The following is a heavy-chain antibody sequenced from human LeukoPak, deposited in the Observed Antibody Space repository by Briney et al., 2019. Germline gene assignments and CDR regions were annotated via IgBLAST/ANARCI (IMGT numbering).Heavy chain of an antibody. V-gene: IGHV4-4*09. CDR1: GGSISSYY. CDR3: AIQSSGYTLSSAFDY. CDR2: IYTSGST. J-gene: IGHJ4*02. Sequence: WETLSLTCTVSGGSISSYYWSWIRQPPGKGLEWIGYIYTSGSTNYNPSLKSRVTISVDTSKNQFSLKLSSVTAADTAVYYCAIQSSGYTLSSAFDYWGQGTLVTVSS. D-gene: IGHD3-22*01.